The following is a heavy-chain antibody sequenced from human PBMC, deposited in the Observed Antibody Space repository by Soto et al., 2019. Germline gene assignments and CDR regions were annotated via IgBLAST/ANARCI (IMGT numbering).Heavy chain of an antibody. CDR3: ARGGYPSGLDP. CDR2: IYSGGST. D-gene: IGHD2-15*01. V-gene: IGHV3-53*01. CDR1: GFTFSNYW. Sequence: GGSLRLSCAASGFTFSNYWMHWVRQAPGKGLEWVSVIYSGGSTYYADSVKGRFTISRDNSKNTLYLQMNSLRAEDTAVYYCARGGYPSGLDPWGQGTLVTVSS. J-gene: IGHJ5*02.